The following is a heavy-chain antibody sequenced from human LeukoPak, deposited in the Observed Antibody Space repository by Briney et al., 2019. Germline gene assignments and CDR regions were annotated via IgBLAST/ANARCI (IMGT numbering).Heavy chain of an antibody. CDR1: GGTFSSYA. CDR2: IIPIFGTA. D-gene: IGHD3-3*01. J-gene: IGHJ3*02. CDR3: ARGDYDFPGRAFDI. Sequence: SVKVSCKASGGTFSSYAISWVRQAPGHGLEWMGGIIPIFGTANYAQKFQSRVTITTDESTSTAYMELSSLRSEDTAVYYCARGDYDFPGRAFDIWGQGTMVTVSS. V-gene: IGHV1-69*05.